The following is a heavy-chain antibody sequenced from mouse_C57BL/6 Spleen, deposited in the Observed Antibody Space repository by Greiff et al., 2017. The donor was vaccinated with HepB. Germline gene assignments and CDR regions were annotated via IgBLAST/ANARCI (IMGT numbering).Heavy chain of an antibody. CDR1: GYSITSGYY. D-gene: IGHD1-1*02. J-gene: IGHJ1*03. CDR3: AIGKVGWYFDV. CDR2: ISYDGSN. Sequence: ESGPGLVKPSQSLSLTCSVTGYSITSGYYWNWIRQFPGTKLAWMGYISYDGSNNYNPSLKNRISITRDTSKNQFFLKLNSVTTEDTATDYCAIGKVGWYFDVWGTGTTVTVSS. V-gene: IGHV3-6*01.